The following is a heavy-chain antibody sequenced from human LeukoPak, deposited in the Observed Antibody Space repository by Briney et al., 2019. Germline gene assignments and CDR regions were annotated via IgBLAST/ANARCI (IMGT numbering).Heavy chain of an antibody. J-gene: IGHJ3*02. CDR2: IIPIFGTA. Sequence: ASVKVSCKASGGTFSSYAISWVRQAPGQGLEWMGGIIPIFGTANYAQKFQGRVTITADESTSTAYMELSSLRSEDTAVYYCAEETQGAFDIWGQGTMVTVSS. CDR3: AEETQGAFDI. V-gene: IGHV1-69*13. CDR1: GGTFSSYA.